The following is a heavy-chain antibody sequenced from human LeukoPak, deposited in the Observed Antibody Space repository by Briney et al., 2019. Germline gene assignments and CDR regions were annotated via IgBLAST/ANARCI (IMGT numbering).Heavy chain of an antibody. J-gene: IGHJ4*02. V-gene: IGHV3-48*01. CDR1: GFTFSSYS. Sequence: GGSLRLSCAASGFTFSSYSMNWVRQAPGKGLEWGSYISGSSSTIYYADSVKGRFTISRDNGKNTLYLQMNSLRAEDTAVYYCARGSTYHDSSGQVPFDYWGQGTLVTVSS. D-gene: IGHD3-22*01. CDR3: ARGSTYHDSSGQVPFDY. CDR2: ISGSSSTI.